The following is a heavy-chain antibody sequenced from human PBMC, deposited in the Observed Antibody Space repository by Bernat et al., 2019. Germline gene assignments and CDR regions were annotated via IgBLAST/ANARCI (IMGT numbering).Heavy chain of an antibody. CDR3: AREGRAAAGTPSDYYYYYGMDV. CDR1: GYTFTSYG. Sequence: QVQLVQSGAEVKKPGASVKVSCKASGYTFTSYGISWVRQAPGQGLEWMGWISAYNGNTNYAQKLQGRVTMTTDTSTSTAYMKLRSLRSDDTAVYYCAREGRAAAGTPSDYYYYYGMDVWGQGTTVTVSS. J-gene: IGHJ6*02. V-gene: IGHV1-18*04. D-gene: IGHD6-13*01. CDR2: ISAYNGNT.